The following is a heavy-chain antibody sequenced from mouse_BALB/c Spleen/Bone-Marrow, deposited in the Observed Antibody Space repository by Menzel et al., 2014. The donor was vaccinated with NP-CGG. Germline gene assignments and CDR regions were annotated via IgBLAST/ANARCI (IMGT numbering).Heavy chain of an antibody. CDR2: INPDSSTI. Sequence: VMLVESGGGLVQPGGSLRLSCAASGFDFSRYWMSWVRQAPGKGLEWIGEINPDSSTINYTPSLKDKFIISRDNAKNTLYLQMSKMRSKDTALYYCARLNYYGNLFVWGAGTTVTVSS. CDR1: GFDFSRYW. CDR3: ARLNYYGNLFV. J-gene: IGHJ1*01. V-gene: IGHV4-1*02. D-gene: IGHD1-1*01.